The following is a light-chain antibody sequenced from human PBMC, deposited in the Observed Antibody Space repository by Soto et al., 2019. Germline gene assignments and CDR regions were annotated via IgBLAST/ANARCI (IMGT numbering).Light chain of an antibody. J-gene: IGLJ1*01. CDR3: ISYTGSSTSYV. CDR2: VVS. Sequence: SVLTQPASVSGSPGQSSSISCRGTGSDIGGCNYVAWDQQFPGRTPKVVICVVSNRPSADSSRCSGSKSGNTASLTLSRLQAEDEADYYCISYTGSSTSYVFGSGTRSPS. CDR1: GSDIGGCNY. V-gene: IGLV2-14*01.